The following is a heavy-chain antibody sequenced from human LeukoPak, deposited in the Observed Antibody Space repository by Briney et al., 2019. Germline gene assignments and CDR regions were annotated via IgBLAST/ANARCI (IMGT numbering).Heavy chain of an antibody. J-gene: IGHJ4*02. CDR1: GGSISSSSYY. Sequence: SETLSLTCTVSGGSISSSSYYWGWIRQPPGKGLEWIGYIYYSGSTNYNPSLKSRVTISVETSKNEFSLKLRSVTAADTAVYYCARVTGYRIEDYFDYWGQGTLVTVSS. V-gene: IGHV4-61*05. CDR3: ARVTGYRIEDYFDY. CDR2: IYYSGST. D-gene: IGHD6-13*01.